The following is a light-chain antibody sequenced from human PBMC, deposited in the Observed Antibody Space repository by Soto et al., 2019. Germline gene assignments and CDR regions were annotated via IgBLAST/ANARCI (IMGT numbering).Light chain of an antibody. CDR3: HQYGSSPRT. V-gene: IGKV3-20*01. Sequence: EIVLTQSPGTLSLSPGERATLSCRASQSLSGSYLAWYQQRPGQPPRLLIYGASNRFSGIPDRFSGSGSGTDFTLTISRLEPEDFAVYFCHQYGSSPRTFGPGTKGDIK. CDR2: GAS. CDR1: QSLSGSY. J-gene: IGKJ3*01.